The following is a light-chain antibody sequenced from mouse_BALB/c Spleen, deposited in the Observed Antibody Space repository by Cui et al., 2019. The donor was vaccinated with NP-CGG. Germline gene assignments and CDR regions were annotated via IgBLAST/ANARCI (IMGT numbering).Light chain of an antibody. V-gene: IGLV1*01. CDR1: TGAVTTSNY. J-gene: IGLJ1*01. Sequence: QAAVTQESALTTSPGETVTLTCRSSTGAVTTSNYANWVQEKPDHLFTGLIGGTNNRAPGVPARFSGSLIGDRAALTITGAQTEDEAIYFCALWYSNHWVFGGGTKLTV. CDR3: ALWYSNHWV. CDR2: GTN.